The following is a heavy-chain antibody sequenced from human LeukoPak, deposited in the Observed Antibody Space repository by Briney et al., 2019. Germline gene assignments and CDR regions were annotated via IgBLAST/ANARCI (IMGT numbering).Heavy chain of an antibody. V-gene: IGHV1-2*02. CDR1: GYTFTGYY. CDR3: ARDQATVSTPWVDY. CDR2: INPNSGGT. D-gene: IGHD4-17*01. J-gene: IGHJ4*02. Sequence: ASVTVSCKASGYTFTGYYMYWVRQAPGQGLEWMGWINPNSGGTNSAQKFQGRVTMTRDTSISTAYMELSSLRSDDTAVYYCARDQATVSTPWVDYWGQGTLVAVSS.